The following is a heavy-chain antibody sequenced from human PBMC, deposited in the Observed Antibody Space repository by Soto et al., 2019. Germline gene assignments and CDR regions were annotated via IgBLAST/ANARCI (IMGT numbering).Heavy chain of an antibody. CDR1: GFTFSSYG. V-gene: IGHV3-30*18. D-gene: IGHD2-21*02. J-gene: IGHJ4*02. CDR2: ISYDGSNK. CDR3: AQALRSPVVVTALLDY. Sequence: GGSLRLSCAASGFTFSSYGMHLVRQAPAKGLEWVAVISYDGSNKYYSDSVKGRFTISRDNSKNTLYLQMNSLRAEDTAVYYCAQALRSPVVVTALLDYWGQGTLVTVSS.